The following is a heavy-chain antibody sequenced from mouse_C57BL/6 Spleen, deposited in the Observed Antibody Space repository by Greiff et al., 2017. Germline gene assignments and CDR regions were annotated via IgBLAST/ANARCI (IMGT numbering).Heavy chain of an antibody. V-gene: IGHV1-53*01. D-gene: IGHD1-1*01. J-gene: IGHJ3*01. Sequence: QVQLQQPGTELVKPGASVKLSCKASGYNFPSYWMHWVKQRPGQGLEWIGNINPSNGGTNYNEKFKRKATMTVDKSSSTAYMQLSTLTSEDSAVYYCARNFYGSSYYAGFAYWGQGILVTVSA. CDR1: GYNFPSYW. CDR2: INPSNGGT. CDR3: ARNFYGSSYYAGFAY.